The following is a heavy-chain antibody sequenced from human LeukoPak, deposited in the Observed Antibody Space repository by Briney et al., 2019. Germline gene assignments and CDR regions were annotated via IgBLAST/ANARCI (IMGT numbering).Heavy chain of an antibody. D-gene: IGHD5-12*01. V-gene: IGHV3-30*18. J-gene: IGHJ4*02. CDR2: ISYDGSNK. CDR3: AKGDSGYDYVLDY. Sequence: GGSLRLSCAASGFTFSSYSMNWVRQAPGKGLEWVAVISYDGSNKYYADSVKGRFTISRDNSKNTLYLQMNSLRAEDTAVYYCAKGDSGYDYVLDYWGQGTLVTVSS. CDR1: GFTFSSYS.